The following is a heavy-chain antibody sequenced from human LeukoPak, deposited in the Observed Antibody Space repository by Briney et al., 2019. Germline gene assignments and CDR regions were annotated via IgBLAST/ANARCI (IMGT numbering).Heavy chain of an antibody. V-gene: IGHV1-2*02. J-gene: IGHJ6*03. CDR2: INPNSGGT. CDR3: ARAPPLGYMDV. CDR1: GYTFTGYY. D-gene: IGHD7-27*01. Sequence: VASVKVSCKASGYTFTGYYMHWVRQAPGQGLEWMGWINPNSGGTNYAQKFQGRVTMTRDTSIGTAYMELSRLRSGDTAVYYCARAPPLGYMDVWGKGTTVTVSS.